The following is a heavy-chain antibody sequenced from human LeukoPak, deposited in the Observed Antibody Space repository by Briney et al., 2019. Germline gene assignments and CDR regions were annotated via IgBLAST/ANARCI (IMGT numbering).Heavy chain of an antibody. J-gene: IGHJ5*02. CDR2: IYPGDSDT. V-gene: IGHV5-51*01. CDR1: GYSFTTYW. CDR3: ARTPYSSGSSWFDP. D-gene: IGHD6-25*01. Sequence: PGESLKISCKGSGYSFTTYWIGWVRQMPGKGLEWMGIIYPGDSDTRYSPSFQGQVTISADKSISTAYLQWSSLKASDTALFYCARTPYSSGSSWFDPWGQGTLVTVSS.